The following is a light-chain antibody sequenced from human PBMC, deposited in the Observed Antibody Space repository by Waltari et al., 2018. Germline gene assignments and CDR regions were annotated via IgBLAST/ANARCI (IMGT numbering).Light chain of an antibody. CDR2: VNSDGSH. V-gene: IGLV4-69*01. Sequence: QLVLTQSPSASASLGASVKLTCTLSSGHSSTVIAWPQQQAEKGPRYLMKVNSDGSHSKGDKIPDRFSGSSSGAERYLTISNLQSEDEADYYCQTGGHGTLVFGGGTKLTVL. J-gene: IGLJ3*02. CDR1: SGHSSTV. CDR3: QTGGHGTLV.